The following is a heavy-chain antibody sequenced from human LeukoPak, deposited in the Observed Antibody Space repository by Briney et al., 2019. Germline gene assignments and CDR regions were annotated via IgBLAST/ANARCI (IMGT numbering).Heavy chain of an antibody. D-gene: IGHD1-26*01. V-gene: IGHV5-51*01. J-gene: IGHJ5*02. CDR3: ASTRSGSYRGWFDP. CDR2: IHPRDSDT. Sequence: GESLKISCKGSGYNFINYWIGWVRQKPGKGLEWMGIIHPRDSDTRYSPSFLGQVSLSVDTSTSTAYLQWSSLKASDTAMYYCASTRSGSYRGWFDPWGQGTLVTVSS. CDR1: GYNFINYW.